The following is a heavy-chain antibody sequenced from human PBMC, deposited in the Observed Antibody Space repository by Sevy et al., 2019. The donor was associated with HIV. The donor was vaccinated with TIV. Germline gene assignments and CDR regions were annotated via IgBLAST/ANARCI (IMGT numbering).Heavy chain of an antibody. D-gene: IGHD3-22*01. Sequence: GGSLRLSCAGAGFTFSRYPMSWVRQAPGRGLEWVSGINGGGGNTLYADSVQGRFTISRDNSKNTLYLQMHSLRAEDTAVYYCARSQSGSYDSSGPLDFWGQGTLVSVSS. J-gene: IGHJ4*02. CDR3: ARSQSGSYDSSGPLDF. CDR2: INGGGGNT. CDR1: GFTFSRYP. V-gene: IGHV3-23*01.